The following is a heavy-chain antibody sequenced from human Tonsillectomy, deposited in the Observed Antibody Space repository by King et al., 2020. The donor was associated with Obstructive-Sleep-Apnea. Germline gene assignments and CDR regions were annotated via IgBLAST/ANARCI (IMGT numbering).Heavy chain of an antibody. J-gene: IGHJ5*02. CDR1: GFSFIHAW. D-gene: IGHD3-16*02. CDR3: TTDYPFDP. CDR2: IKSRSEGGTT. Sequence: VQLVESGGGLVKPGGSLRLSCAASGFSFIHAWVTWVRQIPGKGLEWVVRIKSRSEGGTTDYAAPVRGRFTISRDDSKNTTYVQMISLKIEDTAVYYCTTDYPFDPWGQGTLVTVSS. V-gene: IGHV3-15*01.